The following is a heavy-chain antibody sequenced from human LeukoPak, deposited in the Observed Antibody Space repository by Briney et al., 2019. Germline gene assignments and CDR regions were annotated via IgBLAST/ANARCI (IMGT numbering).Heavy chain of an antibody. CDR1: GYTFTSYY. V-gene: IGHV1-46*01. J-gene: IGHJ4*02. CDR3: ARGGNSAPVSQPSFDY. Sequence: ASVKVSCEASGYTFTSYYIHWVRQAPGQGPEWMGISNLSGGSTSNAQKFRGRVTMTRDTSTSTVYMELSSLRSEDTAVYYCARGGNSAPVSQPSFDYWGQGTLVTVSS. D-gene: IGHD4-23*01. CDR2: SNLSGGST.